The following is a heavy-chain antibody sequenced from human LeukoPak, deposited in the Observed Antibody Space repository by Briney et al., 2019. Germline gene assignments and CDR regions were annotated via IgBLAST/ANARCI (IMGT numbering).Heavy chain of an antibody. V-gene: IGHV1-69*02. J-gene: IGHJ4*02. Sequence: SVKVSCKASGGTFSSYTISWVRQAPGQGLEWMGRIIPILGIANYAQKFQGRVTITADKSTSTAYMELSSLRSEDTAVYYCARADVDRYYDFWSGYFFDYWGQGTLVTVSS. D-gene: IGHD3-3*01. CDR3: ARADVDRYYDFWSGYFFDY. CDR1: GGTFSSYT. CDR2: IIPILGIA.